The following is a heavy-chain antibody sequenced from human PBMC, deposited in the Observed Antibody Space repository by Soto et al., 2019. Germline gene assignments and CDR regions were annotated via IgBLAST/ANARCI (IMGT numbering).Heavy chain of an antibody. CDR1: GFTFSSYV. Sequence: PGGSLRLSCAASGFTFSSYVMTWVRQAPGKGLEWVSGISGSSVMTYYADSVKGRFTISRDNSKNTLYLQMNSLRAEDTAVYYCAKSLYDSSGYQPLGFWGQGTLVTV. V-gene: IGHV3-23*01. CDR2: ISGSSVMT. CDR3: AKSLYDSSGYQPLGF. D-gene: IGHD3-22*01. J-gene: IGHJ4*02.